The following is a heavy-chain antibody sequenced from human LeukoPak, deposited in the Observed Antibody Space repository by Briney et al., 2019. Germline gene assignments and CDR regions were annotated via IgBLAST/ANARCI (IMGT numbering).Heavy chain of an antibody. D-gene: IGHD5-18*01. CDR1: GGSFSGYS. J-gene: IGHJ3*02. CDR2: INHSGST. CDR3: ARGRVDTAMVTEAFDI. Sequence: SETLSLTCAVYGGSFSGYSWSWIRQPPGKGLEWIGEINHSGSTNYNPSLKSRVTISVDTSKNQFSLKLSSVTAADTAVYYCARGRVDTAMVTEAFDIWGQGTMVTVSS. V-gene: IGHV4-34*01.